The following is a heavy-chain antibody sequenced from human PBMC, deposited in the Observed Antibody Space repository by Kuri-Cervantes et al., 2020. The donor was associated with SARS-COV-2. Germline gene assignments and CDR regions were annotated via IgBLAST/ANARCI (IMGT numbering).Heavy chain of an antibody. J-gene: IGHJ4*02. CDR1: GFSFGSYA. CDR3: ARDPLTHFYGSGSYPHY. CDR2: ISYDGSNE. V-gene: IGHV3-30-3*01. D-gene: IGHD3-10*01. Sequence: GESLKISWVCSGFSFGSYAMHWVRQAPCRGLELVAIISYDGSNEYCADSVKVRFTISRDNTKSTLFLQMNRVRTEDTAVYYCARDPLTHFYGSGSYPHYWGQGALVTVSS.